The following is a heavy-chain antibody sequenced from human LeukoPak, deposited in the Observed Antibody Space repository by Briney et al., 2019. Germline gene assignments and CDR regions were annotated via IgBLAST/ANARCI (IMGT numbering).Heavy chain of an antibody. V-gene: IGHV3-20*01. CDR3: ARDLQGSSGLLEGGAFDI. CDR2: INWNGGST. CDR1: GGSISSGDYY. Sequence: ETLSLTCTVSGGSISSGDYYWSWIRQPPGKGLEWVSGINWNGGSTGYADSVKGRFTISRDNAKNSLYLQMNSLRAEDTALYHCARDLQGSSGLLEGGAFDIWGQGTMVTVSS. D-gene: IGHD3-22*01. J-gene: IGHJ3*02.